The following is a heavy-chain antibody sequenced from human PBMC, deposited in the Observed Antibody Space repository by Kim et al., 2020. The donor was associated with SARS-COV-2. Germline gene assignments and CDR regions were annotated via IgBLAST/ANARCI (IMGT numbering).Heavy chain of an antibody. V-gene: IGHV4-39*01. CDR2: ST. CDR3: ARHEKNWFDP. J-gene: IGHJ5*02. Sequence: STNPNPTLKGRVTISVDTSKNQFSLKLSSVTAADTAVYYCARHEKNWFDPWGQGTLVTVSS.